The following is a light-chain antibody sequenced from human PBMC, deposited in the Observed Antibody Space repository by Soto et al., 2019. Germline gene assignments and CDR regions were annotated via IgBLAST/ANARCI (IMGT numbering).Light chain of an antibody. CDR3: AAWDDSLYGWV. Sequence: QTVVTQPPSTSGTPGQTVTISCSGSSSNIGSNSVNWYQQLPGTAPTLLIYYNNQRPSGVPDRFSGSKSGTSASLAISGLQSEDEAHYYCAAWDDSLYGWVFGGGTKVTVL. CDR2: YNN. J-gene: IGLJ3*02. CDR1: SSNIGSNS. V-gene: IGLV1-44*01.